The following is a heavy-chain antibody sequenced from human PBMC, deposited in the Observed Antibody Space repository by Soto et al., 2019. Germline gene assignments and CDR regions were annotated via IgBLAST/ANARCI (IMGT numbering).Heavy chain of an antibody. V-gene: IGHV4-30-2*01. CDR2: INHSGST. CDR1: GGSISSGGYS. D-gene: IGHD7-27*01. Sequence: SETLSLTCAFSGGSISSGGYSWSWIRQPPGKGLEWIGEINHSGSTNYNPSLKSRVTISVDTSKNQFSLKLSSVTAADTAVYYCARRWGRTFDYWGQGTLVTVSS. CDR3: ARRWGRTFDY. J-gene: IGHJ4*02.